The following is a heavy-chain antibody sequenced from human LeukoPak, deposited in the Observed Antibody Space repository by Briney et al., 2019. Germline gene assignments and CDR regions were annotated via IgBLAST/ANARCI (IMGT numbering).Heavy chain of an antibody. CDR3: ARDPYDSSGYYPSDY. CDR2: IRYGGSNK. D-gene: IGHD3-22*01. Sequence: GGSLRLSCAASGFTFSSYGMHWVRQAPGKGLEWVAFIRYGGSNKYYADSVKGRFTISRDNAKNSLYLQMNSLRAEDTAVYYCARDPYDSSGYYPSDYWGQGTLVTVSS. CDR1: GFTFSSYG. V-gene: IGHV3-30*02. J-gene: IGHJ4*02.